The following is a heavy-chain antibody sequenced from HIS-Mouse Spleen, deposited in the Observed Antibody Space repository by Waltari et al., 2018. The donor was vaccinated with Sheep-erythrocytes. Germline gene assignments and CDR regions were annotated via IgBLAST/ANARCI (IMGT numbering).Heavy chain of an antibody. Sequence: QVQLVESGGGVVQPGRSLRLSCAASGFTFSSYGMHWVRQAPGKGLEGVAVRWYDGSKKDYAGSVKGRFTISRDNSKNTLYLQMNSLRAEDTAVYYCAKGSVGLQGGMDVWGQGTTVTVSS. V-gene: IGHV3-33*06. D-gene: IGHD4-4*01. CDR3: AKGSVGLQGGMDV. J-gene: IGHJ6*02. CDR1: GFTFSSYG. CDR2: RWYDGSKK.